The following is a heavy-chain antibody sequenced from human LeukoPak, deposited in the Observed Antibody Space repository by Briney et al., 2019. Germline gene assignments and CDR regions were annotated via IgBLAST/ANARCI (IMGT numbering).Heavy chain of an antibody. CDR3: AKDGATVTTYYFDY. V-gene: IGHV3-53*05. CDR2: IYSAGST. CDR1: GFTVSSNY. Sequence: PGGSLRLSCVASGFTVSSNYMSWVRQAPGKGLEWVSVIYSAGSTYYADSVKGRFTISRDNSKNTLYLQMNSLRAEDTAVYYCAKDGATVTTYYFDYWGQGTLVTVSS. D-gene: IGHD4-11*01. J-gene: IGHJ4*02.